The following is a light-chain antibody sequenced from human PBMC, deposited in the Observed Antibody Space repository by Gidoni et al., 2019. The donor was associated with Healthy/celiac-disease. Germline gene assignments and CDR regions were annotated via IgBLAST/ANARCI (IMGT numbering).Light chain of an antibody. J-gene: IGLJ3*02. CDR3: QSYDSSNQGV. CDR1: RGSIASNN. CDR2: EAN. Sequence: NFMLTQPHSVSGSPGKTVTISCTGSRGSIASNNVQWYQQRPGSAPTTVIYEANQRPSGVPDRFSGSIDSSSNSASLTISGLKTEDEADYYCQSYDSSNQGVFGGGTKLTVL. V-gene: IGLV6-57*02.